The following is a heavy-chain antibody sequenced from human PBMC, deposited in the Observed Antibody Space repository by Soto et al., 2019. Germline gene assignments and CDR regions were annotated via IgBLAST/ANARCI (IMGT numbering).Heavy chain of an antibody. V-gene: IGHV2-70*01. CDR1: GFSLSTSGMC. CDR3: ALIRMVNYYGSGVYYYGMDV. CDR2: IDWDDDK. Sequence: ESGPTLVNPTQTLTLTCTFSGFSLSTSGMCVSWIRQPPGKALEWLALIDWDDDKYYSISLKTRLTISKYTSKNQVVLTMTNMDPVDTATYFCALIRMVNYYGSGVYYYGMDVWGQGTTVTVSS. J-gene: IGHJ6*02. D-gene: IGHD3-10*01.